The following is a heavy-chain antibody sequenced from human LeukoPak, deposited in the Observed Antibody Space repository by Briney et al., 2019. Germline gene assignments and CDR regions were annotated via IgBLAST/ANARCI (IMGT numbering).Heavy chain of an antibody. CDR2: INHSGST. Sequence: SSETLSLTCAVSGGSISSSNWWSWVRQPPGKGLEWIGEINHSGSTNYNPSLKSRVTISVDTSKNQFSLKLSSVTAADTAVYYCARLGIGYCSSTSCYDYFDYWGQGTLVTVSS. CDR3: ARLGIGYCSSTSCYDYFDY. D-gene: IGHD2-2*01. V-gene: IGHV4-4*02. J-gene: IGHJ4*02. CDR1: GGSISSSNW.